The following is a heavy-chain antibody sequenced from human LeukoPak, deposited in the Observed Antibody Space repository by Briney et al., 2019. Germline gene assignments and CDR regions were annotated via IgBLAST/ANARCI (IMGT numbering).Heavy chain of an antibody. CDR1: GGSISSYY. V-gene: IGHV4-59*01. D-gene: IGHD2-8*01. CDR3: ARDQVSGMDV. Sequence: SETLSLTCNVSGGSISSYYWSWIRQPPGKGLEWNGHIYYSGSTNYNPSLKSRVTISVDTSKNQFSLKLSSVTAADTAVYYCARDQVSGMDVWGQGSTVSVSS. J-gene: IGHJ6*02. CDR2: IYYSGST.